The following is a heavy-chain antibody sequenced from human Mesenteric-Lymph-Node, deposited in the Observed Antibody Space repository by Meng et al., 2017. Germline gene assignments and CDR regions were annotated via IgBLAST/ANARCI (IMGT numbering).Heavy chain of an antibody. V-gene: IGHV4-30-4*01. J-gene: IGHJ4*02. Sequence: VKRKESGQGLVKPSQNLSLTCTVSGGSISSGDYYWSWIRQPPGKGLEWIGYIYYSGSTYYNPSLKSRVTISVDTSKNQFSLKLSSVTATDTAVYYCARGPTTYFDYWGQGTLVTVSS. CDR2: IYYSGST. CDR1: GGSISSGDYY. CDR3: ARGPTTYFDY. D-gene: IGHD4-17*01.